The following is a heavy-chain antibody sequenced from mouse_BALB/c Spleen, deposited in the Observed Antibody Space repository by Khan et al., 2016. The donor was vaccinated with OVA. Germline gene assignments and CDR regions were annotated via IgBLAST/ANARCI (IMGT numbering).Heavy chain of an antibody. CDR1: GYSITSDYA. CDR3: AIWFAY. CDR2: INYSGGT. V-gene: IGHV3-2*02. J-gene: IGHJ3*01. Sequence: EVQLQESGPGLVKPSQSLSLTCTVTGYSITSDYAWNWIRQFPGNKLEWMGYINYSGGTSSLPSLKSRISITRDTSKNQFFLQLNSVTTEDSATYYGAIWFAYWGQGTLVTVS.